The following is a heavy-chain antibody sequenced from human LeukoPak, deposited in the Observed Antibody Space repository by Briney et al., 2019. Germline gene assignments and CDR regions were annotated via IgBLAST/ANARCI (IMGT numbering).Heavy chain of an antibody. CDR3: ARGYFNSSGYSNAFDI. CDR1: GGSISSYY. Sequence: SETLSLTCTVSGGSISSYYWSWIRQPAGKGLEWIGRIYTSGSTNYNPSLKSRVTMSVDTSKNQFSLQLSSVAAADTAVYYCARGYFNSSGYSNAFDIWGEGTMVTVSS. CDR2: IYTSGST. D-gene: IGHD6-19*01. J-gene: IGHJ3*02. V-gene: IGHV4-4*07.